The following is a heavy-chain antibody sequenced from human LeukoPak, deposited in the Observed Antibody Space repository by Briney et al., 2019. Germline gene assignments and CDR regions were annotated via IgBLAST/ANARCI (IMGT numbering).Heavy chain of an antibody. CDR1: GYTFTDYY. Sequence: ASVKVSCKVSGYTFTDYYMHWVQQAPGKGLEWMGLVDPEDGETIYAEKFQGRVTITADESTSTAYMELSSLRSEDTAVYYCARSTPNYYDFWSGYGPWGQGTLVTVSS. V-gene: IGHV1-69-2*01. CDR2: VDPEDGET. CDR3: ARSTPNYYDFWSGYGP. D-gene: IGHD3-3*01. J-gene: IGHJ5*02.